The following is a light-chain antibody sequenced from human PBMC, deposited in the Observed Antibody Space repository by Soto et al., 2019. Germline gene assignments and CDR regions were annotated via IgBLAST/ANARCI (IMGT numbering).Light chain of an antibody. Sequence: DIQMTQSPSTLSAPVGDTVTITCRASQTISGWLAWYQQRPGKAPNLLIFDASTLESGVPSRFSGSGSGTTFTLTISSLQSDDFATYYCLQYNGYYRTFGQGTKVDSK. CDR1: QTISGW. CDR2: DAS. CDR3: LQYNGYYRT. V-gene: IGKV1-5*01. J-gene: IGKJ1*01.